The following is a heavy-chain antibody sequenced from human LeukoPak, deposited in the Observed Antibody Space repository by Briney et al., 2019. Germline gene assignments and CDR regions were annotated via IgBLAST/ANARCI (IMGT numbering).Heavy chain of an antibody. CDR1: GLSVSTNS. J-gene: IGHJ6*03. D-gene: IGHD5-18*01. V-gene: IGHV3-66*01. Sequence: GGSLRLSCAASGLSVSTNSMSWVRQAPGKGLEWVSVIYSGDSTYYGDSVKGRFTISSDKSKNTVYLQMNSLRAEDTAVYYCAKDQKRGYSYGYLFYYYYMDVWGKGTTVTISS. CDR2: IYSGDST. CDR3: AKDQKRGYSYGYLFYYYYMDV.